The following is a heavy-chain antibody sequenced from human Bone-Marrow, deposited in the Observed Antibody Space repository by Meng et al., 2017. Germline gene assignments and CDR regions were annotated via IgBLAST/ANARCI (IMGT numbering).Heavy chain of an antibody. Sequence: QLQLQESGPGLGKPSETRSRTCTVSGGRISSSSYDWGWIRQPPGKGLGWIGSIYYSGSTYYNPSLKSRVTISVDTSKNQFSLKLSSVTAADTAVYYCARQGFLEWLLYRGNWFDPWGQGTLVTVSS. CDR3: ARQGFLEWLLYRGNWFDP. D-gene: IGHD3-3*01. CDR2: IYYSGST. V-gene: IGHV4-39*01. CDR1: GGRISSSSYD. J-gene: IGHJ5*02.